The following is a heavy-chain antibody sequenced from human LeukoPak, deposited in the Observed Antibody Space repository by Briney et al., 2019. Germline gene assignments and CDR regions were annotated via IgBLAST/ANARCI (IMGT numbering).Heavy chain of an antibody. J-gene: IGHJ5*02. CDR2: IYYSGST. D-gene: IGHD2-2*01. CDR3: AGIVVPAVSWFDP. Sequence: SETLSLTCTVSGGSISSHYWSWIRQPPGKGLEWIGYIYYSGSTNYNPPLKSRVTISVDTSKNQFSLKLSSVTAADTAVYYCAGIVVPAVSWFDPWGQGTLVTVSS. V-gene: IGHV4-59*11. CDR1: GGSISSHY.